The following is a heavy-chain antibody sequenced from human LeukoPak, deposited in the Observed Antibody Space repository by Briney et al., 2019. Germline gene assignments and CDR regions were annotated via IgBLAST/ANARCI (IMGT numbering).Heavy chain of an antibody. J-gene: IGHJ4*02. V-gene: IGHV1-46*01. CDR3: ARMSRDAGTFDY. CDR2: INPTGGST. CDR1: GYTFTSYY. D-gene: IGHD3-10*01. Sequence: ASVKVSCKASGYTFTSYYMHWVRQAPGQGLEWMGLINPTGGSTGYAQKFQGRVTMTRDMSTSTDYMELSSLRSEGTAIYYCARMSRDAGTFDYWGQGTLVTVSS.